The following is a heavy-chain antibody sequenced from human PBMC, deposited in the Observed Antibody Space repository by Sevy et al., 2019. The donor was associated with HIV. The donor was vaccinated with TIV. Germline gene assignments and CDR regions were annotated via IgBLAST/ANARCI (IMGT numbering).Heavy chain of an antibody. D-gene: IGHD3-10*01. Sequence: QSQTLSLTCAISGDSVSSNSAAWNWIRQSPSRGLEWLGRTYYMSKWYNDYAVSVKSRITINPDTSKNQFSLQLNSVTPEDTAVYYCARDVGRFGEFPYYFDYWGQGTLVTVSS. CDR2: TYYMSKWYN. J-gene: IGHJ4*02. CDR3: ARDVGRFGEFPYYFDY. CDR1: GDSVSSNSAA. V-gene: IGHV6-1*01.